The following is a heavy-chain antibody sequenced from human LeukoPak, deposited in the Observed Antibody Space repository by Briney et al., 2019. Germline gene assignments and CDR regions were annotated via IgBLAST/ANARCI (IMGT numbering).Heavy chain of an antibody. CDR1: GFIFSSYG. CDR2: IRGDGSST. Sequence: GGSLRLSCEASGFIFSSYGFHWVRQAPGKGLEWVSVIRGDGSSTYYADSMKGRFTISRDNSKNTLYLQMNSLSAEDTAVYYCAAHRYSGIYPYYFDYWGQGALVTVSS. J-gene: IGHJ4*02. CDR3: AAHRYSGIYPYYFDY. D-gene: IGHD1-26*01. V-gene: IGHV3-23*01.